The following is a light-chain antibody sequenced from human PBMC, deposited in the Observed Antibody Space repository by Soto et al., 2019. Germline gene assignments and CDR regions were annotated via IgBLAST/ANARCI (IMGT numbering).Light chain of an antibody. J-gene: IGKJ5*01. Sequence: VLTQSPDTVSLSPGERATLSCRASQSVSNNYLAWYQQKPGQAPRLLIYDASNRATGIPARFSGSGSGTDFTLTISSLEPEDFAVYYCQQYNNWPITFGQGTRLEIK. CDR3: QQYNNWPIT. CDR2: DAS. V-gene: IGKV3D-20*02. CDR1: QSVSNNY.